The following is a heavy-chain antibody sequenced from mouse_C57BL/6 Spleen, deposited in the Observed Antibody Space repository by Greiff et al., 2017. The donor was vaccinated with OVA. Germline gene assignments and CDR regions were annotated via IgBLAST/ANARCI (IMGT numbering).Heavy chain of an antibody. CDR3: ARKEAGDYYGSSYGWFAY. Sequence: QVQLQQSGAELVKPGASVKISCKASGYAFSSYWMNWVKQRPGKGLEWIGQIYPGDGDTNYNGKFKGKATLTADKSSSTAYMQLSSLTSEDSAVYFCARKEAGDYYGSSYGWFAYWGQGTLVTVSA. CDR2: IYPGDGDT. CDR1: GYAFSSYW. V-gene: IGHV1-80*01. J-gene: IGHJ3*01. D-gene: IGHD1-1*01.